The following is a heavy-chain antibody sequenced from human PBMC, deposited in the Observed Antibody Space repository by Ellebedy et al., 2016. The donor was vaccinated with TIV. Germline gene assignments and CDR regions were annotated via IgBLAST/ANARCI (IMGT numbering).Heavy chain of an antibody. Sequence: GESLKISCAASGFTFTPYAMNWVRQAPGKGLEWIAYISGSTLTKYYADSVRGRFTISRDNAKSSLHLQMSSLTVEDTAVYYCARDMAWGNERVNDALDIWGQGTMVTVSP. CDR1: GFTFTPYA. D-gene: IGHD7-27*01. J-gene: IGHJ3*02. CDR2: ISGSTLTK. V-gene: IGHV3-48*04. CDR3: ARDMAWGNERVNDALDI.